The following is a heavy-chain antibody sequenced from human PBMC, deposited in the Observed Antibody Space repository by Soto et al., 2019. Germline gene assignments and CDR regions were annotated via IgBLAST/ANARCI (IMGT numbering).Heavy chain of an antibody. CDR3: ARWDYGDGNYFDY. V-gene: IGHV1-3*01. J-gene: IGHJ4*02. CDR1: GYTFNNYA. D-gene: IGHD4-17*01. Sequence: ASVKVSCKASGYTFNNYAIHWVRQAPGQRLEWMGWINAGNGKTKYSQKFQGRVTITRDTSASTAYMELSSLRSEDTAVYYCARWDYGDGNYFDYWGQGTLVTVSS. CDR2: INAGNGKT.